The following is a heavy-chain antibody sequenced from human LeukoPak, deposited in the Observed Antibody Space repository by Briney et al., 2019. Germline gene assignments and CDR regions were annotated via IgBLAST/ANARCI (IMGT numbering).Heavy chain of an antibody. CDR3: ARDNAVVAGTNPIY. J-gene: IGHJ4*02. CDR2: INTYNGNT. D-gene: IGHD6-19*01. CDR1: GYTFISYG. V-gene: IGHV1-18*01. Sequence: ASVKVSCKASGYTFISYGISWVRQAPGQGREWRGWINTYNGNTKYEQKVQGRVTLTTDTSTSTAYMELRSLRSDDTAVYYCARDNAVVAGTNPIYWGQGTLVTVSS.